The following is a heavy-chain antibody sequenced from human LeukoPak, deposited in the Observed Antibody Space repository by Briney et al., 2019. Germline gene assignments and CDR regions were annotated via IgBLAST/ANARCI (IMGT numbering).Heavy chain of an antibody. CDR3: ARASLDIVVVPAAILAPYYYYGMDV. CDR1: GFTFSSYA. V-gene: IGHV3-23*01. Sequence: GGSLRLSCAASGFTFSSYAMSWVRQAPGKGLEWVSAISGSGGSTYYADSVKGRFTISRDNSKNTLYLQMNSLRAEDTAVYYCARASLDIVVVPAAILAPYYYYGMDVWGQGTTVTVSS. CDR2: ISGSGGST. J-gene: IGHJ6*02. D-gene: IGHD2-2*02.